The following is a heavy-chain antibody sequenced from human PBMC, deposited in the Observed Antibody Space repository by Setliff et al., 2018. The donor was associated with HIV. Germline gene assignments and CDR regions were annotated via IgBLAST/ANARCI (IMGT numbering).Heavy chain of an antibody. D-gene: IGHD2-15*01. J-gene: IGHJ4*02. CDR1: GYDVTRYW. CDR3: ARDQVASY. CDR2: IYPGDSDT. V-gene: IGHV5-51*01. Sequence: PGESLKISCRASGYDVTRYWIGWVRQMPGKGLEWMGIIYPGDSDTRYSPSFQGQVTISADKSISTAYLQWSSLTSDDTAVYYCARDQVASYWGQGTLVTVSS.